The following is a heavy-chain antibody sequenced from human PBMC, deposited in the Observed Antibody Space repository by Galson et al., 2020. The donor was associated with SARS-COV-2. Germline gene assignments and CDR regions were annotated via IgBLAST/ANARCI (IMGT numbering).Heavy chain of an antibody. CDR1: GGSISSSSYY. CDR2: IYYSGST. J-gene: IGHJ3*02. V-gene: IGHV4-39*01. CDR3: ARHRLPDWVSYAFDI. Sequence: SETLSLTCTVSGGSISSSSYYWGWIRQPLGTGLEWIGSIYYSGSTYYNPSLKSRVTISVDTSKNQFSLKLSSVTAADTAVYCCARHRLPDWVSYAFDIWGQGTMGNVSS. D-gene: IGHD3-9*01.